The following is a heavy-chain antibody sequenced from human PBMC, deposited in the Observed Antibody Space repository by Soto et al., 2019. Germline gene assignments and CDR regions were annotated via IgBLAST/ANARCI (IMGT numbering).Heavy chain of an antibody. D-gene: IGHD6-19*01. V-gene: IGHV3-21*01. CDR2: ISSSSSYI. Sequence: GGSLRLSCAASGFTFSSYSMNWVRQAPGKGLEWVSSISSSSSYIYYADSVKGRFTISRDNAKNSLYLQMNSLRAEDTAVYYCARTKDGNSGLFDYWGQGTLVTVSS. CDR3: ARTKDGNSGLFDY. J-gene: IGHJ4*02. CDR1: GFTFSSYS.